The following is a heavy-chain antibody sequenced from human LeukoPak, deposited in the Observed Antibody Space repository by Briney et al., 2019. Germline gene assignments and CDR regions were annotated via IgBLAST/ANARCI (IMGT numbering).Heavy chain of an antibody. CDR3: AIGHSGYDFYFDY. J-gene: IGHJ4*02. V-gene: IGHV1-69*04. CDR2: IIPILGIA. Sequence: SVTVSCKASGGTFSSYAISWVRQAPGQGLEWMGRIIPILGIANYAQKFQGRVTITADKSTSTAYMELSSLRSEDTAVYYCAIGHSGYDFYFDYWGQGTLVTVSS. CDR1: GGTFSSYA. D-gene: IGHD5-12*01.